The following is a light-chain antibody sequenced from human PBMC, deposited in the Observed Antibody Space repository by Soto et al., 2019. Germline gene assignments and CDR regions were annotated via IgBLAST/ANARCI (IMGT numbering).Light chain of an antibody. V-gene: IGKV3-15*01. CDR2: GAS. Sequence: EIVVTQSPATLSVSPGERATLSCRTSQSVSSHVAWYQQKPGQAPRLLIHGASTRATAIPARFSGSGSGTEFTLTISSLQPEDVATYFCQQVYGHPPAFGPGTRLDIK. CDR3: QQVYGHPPA. CDR1: QSVSSH. J-gene: IGKJ5*01.